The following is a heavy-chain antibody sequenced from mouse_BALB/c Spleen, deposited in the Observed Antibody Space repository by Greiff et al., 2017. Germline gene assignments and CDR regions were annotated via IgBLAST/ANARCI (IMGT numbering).Heavy chain of an antibody. Sequence: VMLVESGPDLVAPSQSLSITCTVSGFSLTSYGVHWVRQPPGKGLEWLVVIWSDGSTTYNSALKSRLSISKDNSKSQVFLKMNSLQTDDTAMYYCARQGGYDDYYAMDYWGQGTSVTVSS. CDR1: GFSLTSYG. CDR2: IWSDGST. CDR3: ARQGGYDDYYAMDY. D-gene: IGHD2-2*01. J-gene: IGHJ4*01. V-gene: IGHV2-6-2*01.